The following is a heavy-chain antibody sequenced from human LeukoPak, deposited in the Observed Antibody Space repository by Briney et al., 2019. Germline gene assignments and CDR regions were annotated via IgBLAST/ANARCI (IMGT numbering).Heavy chain of an antibody. V-gene: IGHV3-74*01. CDR2: ITNDESST. Sequence: GGSLRLSCAASGFPFSNYWIHWVRQAPGKGLVWVSRITNDESSTNYADSVNGRFTISRDNAKSTVYLQMNSLTAEDTAVYYCARGYGSGSYYNPPIDYWGQGTLVTVSS. J-gene: IGHJ4*02. CDR3: ARGYGSGSYYNPPIDY. CDR1: GFPFSNYW. D-gene: IGHD3-10*01.